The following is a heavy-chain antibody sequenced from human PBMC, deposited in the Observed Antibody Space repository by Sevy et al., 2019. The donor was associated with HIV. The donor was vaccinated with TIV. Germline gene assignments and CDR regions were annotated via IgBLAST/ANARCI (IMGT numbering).Heavy chain of an antibody. D-gene: IGHD6-19*01. V-gene: IGHV4-61*02. Sequence: SETLSLTCTVSGAYITRGNYYWSWIRQSAGKGLEWIGRSFFTGTTQYNPSFKSRVSMSLDTSRNQLSLRLTSVTAADTALYYCARDIFFRNSDTYNNGWFGSQWFDPWGQRILVTVSS. CDR2: SFFTGTT. CDR3: ARDIFFRNSDTYNNGWFGSQWFDP. CDR1: GAYITRGNYY. J-gene: IGHJ5*02.